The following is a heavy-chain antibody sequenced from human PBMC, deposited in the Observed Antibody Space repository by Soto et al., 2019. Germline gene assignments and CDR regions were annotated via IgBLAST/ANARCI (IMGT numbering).Heavy chain of an antibody. CDR3: ADDFGSGNHPFSEYFRR. CDR1: LFSFKDRG. D-gene: IGHD3-10*01. V-gene: IGHV3-30*02. Sequence: GGALRLSCVASLFSFKDRGMHWVREAPGKGLEWVAAVSVDGGWKTDYAASVKGRFTISRDDSQNTLYLQMSSLRPEDTAVYYCADDFGSGNHPFSEYFRRWAQGTQVTVPS. CDR2: VSVDGGWKT. J-gene: IGHJ1*01.